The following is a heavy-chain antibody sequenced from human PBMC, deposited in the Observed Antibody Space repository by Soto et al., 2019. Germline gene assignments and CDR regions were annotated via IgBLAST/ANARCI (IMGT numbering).Heavy chain of an antibody. J-gene: IGHJ6*02. Sequence: SETLSLTWTVSGGSLTSSYWSWIRRPPGKGLEWIAYIYDTGISGYTPSTSYNPSLKSRVTMSVDTSKSQFSLKLTSVTAADTAVYYCARGEDAFFYYGLDVWGQGITVTVSS. V-gene: IGHV4-59*01. CDR2: IYDTGISGYTPST. CDR3: ARGEDAFFYYGLDV. CDR1: GGSLTSSY.